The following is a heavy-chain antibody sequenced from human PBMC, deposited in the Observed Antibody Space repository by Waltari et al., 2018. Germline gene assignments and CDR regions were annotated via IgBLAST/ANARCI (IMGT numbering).Heavy chain of an antibody. D-gene: IGHD3-10*01. CDR1: GFTFSSYW. V-gene: IGHV3-74*01. J-gene: IGHJ3*02. CDR2: INSDGSST. CDR3: ASSGPALGSFHI. Sequence: EVQLVESGGDLVQPGGSLRLSCVASGFTFSSYWMHWVRQAPGKGLVWVARINSDGSSTRSADTVEGRFTIFRDNAKNTLYLQMNSLRTEDTAVYYCASSGPALGSFHIWGQGTMVTVS.